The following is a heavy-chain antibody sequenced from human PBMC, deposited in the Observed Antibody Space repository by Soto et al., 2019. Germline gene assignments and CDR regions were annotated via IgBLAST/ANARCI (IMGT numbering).Heavy chain of an antibody. CDR2: IYYSGST. CDR3: ARHPRGEWLLPAAYYGMDV. D-gene: IGHD3-3*01. V-gene: IGHV4-39*01. Sequence: PSETLSLTCTVSGGSISSSSYYWGWIRQPPGKGLEWIGSIYYSGSTYYNPSLKSRVTISVDTSKNQFSLKLSSVTAADTAVYYCARHPRGEWLLPAAYYGMDVWGQGTTVTSP. CDR1: GGSISSSSYY. J-gene: IGHJ6*02.